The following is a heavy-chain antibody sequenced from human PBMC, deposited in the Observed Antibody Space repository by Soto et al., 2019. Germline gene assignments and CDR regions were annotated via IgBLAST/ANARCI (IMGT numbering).Heavy chain of an antibody. Sequence: PSETLSLTCTVSGGSISSYYWSWIRQPPGKGLEWIGYIYYRGNTNYKPSLESRATLSVDVSKNQFSLNLTSVTAADTAVYYCERLIRGVPSPGMDVWGQGTTVTVS. D-gene: IGHD3-10*01. CDR2: IYYRGNT. CDR3: ERLIRGVPSPGMDV. CDR1: GGSISSYY. J-gene: IGHJ6*02. V-gene: IGHV4-59*08.